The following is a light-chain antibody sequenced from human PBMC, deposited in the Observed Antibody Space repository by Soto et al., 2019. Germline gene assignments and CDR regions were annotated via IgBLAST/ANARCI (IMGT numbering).Light chain of an antibody. J-gene: IGKJ5*01. CDR2: DAS. Sequence: EIVLTQSPATLSLSPGERATLSCRASQSISSYLAWYQQKPVQAPRLLIYDASNRATGIPARFSGSGSGTDFTLTISSLEPEDFAVYYCQQRSKWPITFGQGTRLE. CDR3: QQRSKWPIT. V-gene: IGKV3-11*01. CDR1: QSISSY.